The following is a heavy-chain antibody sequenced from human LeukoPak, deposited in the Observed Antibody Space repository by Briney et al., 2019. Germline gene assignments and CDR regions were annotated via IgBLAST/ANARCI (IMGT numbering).Heavy chain of an antibody. CDR1: GFTVSSNY. Sequence: GGSLRLSCAASGFTVSSNYMSWVRQAPGKGLEWVSVIYSGGSTYYADSVKGRFTISRDNSKNTLYLQMNSLRAEDTAVYYCARDLMGPEGSENESDDYWGQGTLVTVSS. V-gene: IGHV3-53*01. D-gene: IGHD1-1*01. J-gene: IGHJ4*02. CDR2: IYSGGST. CDR3: ARDLMGPEGSENESDDY.